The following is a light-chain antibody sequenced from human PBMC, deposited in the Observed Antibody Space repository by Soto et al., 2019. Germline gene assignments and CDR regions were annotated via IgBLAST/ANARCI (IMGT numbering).Light chain of an antibody. J-gene: IGKJ1*01. CDR3: QQYNNWLPWT. CDR1: QSVSSN. CDR2: GAS. V-gene: IGKV3-15*01. Sequence: EIVMTQSPATLSASPGERATLSCRASQSVSSNFAWYQQKPGQAPRLLIYGASTRATGIPARFSGSGSGTEFTLTISSLQSEDFSVYYCQQYNNWLPWTFGQGTKVEIK.